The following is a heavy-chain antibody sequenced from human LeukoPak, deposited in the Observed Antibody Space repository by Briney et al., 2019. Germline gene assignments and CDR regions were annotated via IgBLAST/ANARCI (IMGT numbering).Heavy chain of an antibody. V-gene: IGHV3-30-3*01. CDR2: ISYDGSNK. CDR3: ARNPEMATILILYYFDY. D-gene: IGHD5-24*01. Sequence: GGSLRLSRAASGFTFSSYAMHWVRQAPGKGLEWVAVISYDGSNKYYADSVKGRFTISRDNSKNTLYLQMNSLRAEDTAVYYCARNPEMATILILYYFDYWGQGTLVTVSS. J-gene: IGHJ4*02. CDR1: GFTFSSYA.